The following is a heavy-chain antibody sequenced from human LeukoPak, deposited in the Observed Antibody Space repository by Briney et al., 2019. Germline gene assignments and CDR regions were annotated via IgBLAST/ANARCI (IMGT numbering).Heavy chain of an antibody. CDR3: ARHRSTPYYFDY. CDR2: IDYSGTT. D-gene: IGHD2-2*01. CDR1: GGSITPFY. J-gene: IGHJ4*02. Sequence: PSETVSLTCSVSGGSITPFYWSWIRQAPGKGLEWIGYIDYSGTTNYNPSLKSRVAISVDTSKNQFSLKLSSVTAADTAVYSCARHRSTPYYFDYWGQGALVTVSS. V-gene: IGHV4-59*08.